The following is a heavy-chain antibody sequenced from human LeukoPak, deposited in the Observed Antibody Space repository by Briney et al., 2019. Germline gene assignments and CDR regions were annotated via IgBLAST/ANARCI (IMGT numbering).Heavy chain of an antibody. D-gene: IGHD2-2*01. V-gene: IGHV4-30-4*08. CDR2: IYYSGST. J-gene: IGHJ4*02. CDR1: GGSISSGDYY. Sequence: PSETLSLTCTVSGGSISSGDYYWSWIRQPPGKGLEWIGYIYYSGSTYYNPSLKSRVTISVDTSKNQFSLKLSAVTAADRAVYYCARGFRGVVVVPADYFDYWGQGTLVTVSS. CDR3: ARGFRGVVVVPADYFDY.